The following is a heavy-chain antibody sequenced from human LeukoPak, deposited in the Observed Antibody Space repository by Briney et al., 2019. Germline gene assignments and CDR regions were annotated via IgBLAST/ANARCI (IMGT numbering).Heavy chain of an antibody. V-gene: IGHV5-51*01. Sequence: HGESLKISCKGSGYSFTSYWIGWVRQMPGKGLEWVGIIYPGDSDTRYSPSFQGQVTISADKSISTAYLQWSSLKASDTAMYYCARLSQQDGGYAMMPFDYWGQGTLVTVSS. CDR1: GYSFTSYW. CDR3: ARLSQQDGGYAMMPFDY. D-gene: IGHD5-12*01. J-gene: IGHJ4*02. CDR2: IYPGDSDT.